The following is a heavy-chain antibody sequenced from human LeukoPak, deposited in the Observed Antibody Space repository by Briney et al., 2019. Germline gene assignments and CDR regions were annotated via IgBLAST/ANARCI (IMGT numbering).Heavy chain of an antibody. CDR1: GYTFTGYY. CDR3: ARGGSSGYY. V-gene: IGHV1-2*02. D-gene: IGHD5-18*01. Sequence: ASVTVSCKASGYTFTGYYMHWVRQAPGQGPEWMGWINPNSGGTNYAQKFQGRVTLARDTSISTAYMELSSLRSDDTAVYYCARGGSSGYYWGQGTLVTVSS. J-gene: IGHJ4*02. CDR2: INPNSGGT.